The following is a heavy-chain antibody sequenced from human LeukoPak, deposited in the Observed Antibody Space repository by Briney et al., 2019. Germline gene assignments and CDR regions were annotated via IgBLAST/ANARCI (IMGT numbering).Heavy chain of an antibody. J-gene: IGHJ6*03. CDR3: ARDQHSSYYYYMDV. Sequence: SQTLSLTCTVSGGSISSGSYYWNWIRQSAGKGLEWIGRIYTSGSTNYNPSLKSRVTISVDTSKNQFSLKLSSVTAADTAVYYCARDQHSSYYYYMDVWGKGTTVTVSS. CDR1: GGSISSGSYY. CDR2: IYTSGST. D-gene: IGHD5-18*01. V-gene: IGHV4-61*02.